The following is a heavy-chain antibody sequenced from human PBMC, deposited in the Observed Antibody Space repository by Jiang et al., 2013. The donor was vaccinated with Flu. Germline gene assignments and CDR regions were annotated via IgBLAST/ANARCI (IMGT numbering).Heavy chain of an antibody. V-gene: IGHV5-10-1*01. D-gene: IGHD6-13*01. CDR1: GYSFTSYW. J-gene: IGHJ4*02. Sequence: RISCKGSGYSFTSYWISWVRQMPGKGLEWMGRIDPSDSYTNYSPSFQGHVTISADKSISTAYLQWSSLKASDTARYYCARLSSIGAAGTLPSYFDYWGLGTLVTVSS. CDR3: ARLSSIGAAGTLPSYFDY. CDR2: IDPSDSYT.